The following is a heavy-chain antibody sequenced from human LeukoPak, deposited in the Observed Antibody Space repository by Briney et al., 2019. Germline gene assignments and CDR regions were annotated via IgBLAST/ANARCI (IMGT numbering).Heavy chain of an antibody. CDR3: AKELGLTLPFDC. V-gene: IGHV3-23*01. CDR1: GFTFSSYA. Sequence: SGGSLRLSCAASGFTFSSYAMSWVRQAPGKGLEWVSAVSGSGSGTYYTDSVKGRFTISRDNSKNTLYLEMNSLRAEDTAVYYCAKELGLTLPFDCWGQGTLVTVSS. CDR2: VSGSGSGT. J-gene: IGHJ4*02. D-gene: IGHD3-16*01.